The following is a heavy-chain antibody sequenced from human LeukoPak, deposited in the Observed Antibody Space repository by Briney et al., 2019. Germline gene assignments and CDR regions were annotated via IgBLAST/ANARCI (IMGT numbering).Heavy chain of an antibody. D-gene: IGHD5-12*01. Sequence: SETLSLTCTVSGGSISSSSYYWGWIRQPPGKGLEWNGSIYYNGSTYYNPSLKSRVTISVDTSKNQFSLKLSSVTAADTAVYYCARHEARPTTLFDYWGQGTLVTVSS. V-gene: IGHV4-39*01. J-gene: IGHJ4*02. CDR3: ARHEARPTTLFDY. CDR2: IYYNGST. CDR1: GGSISSSSYY.